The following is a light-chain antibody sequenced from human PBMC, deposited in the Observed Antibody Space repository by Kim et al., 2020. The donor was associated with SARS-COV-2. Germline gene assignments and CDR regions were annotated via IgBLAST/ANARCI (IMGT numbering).Light chain of an antibody. CDR3: QAWDSTNMI. Sequence: SYELTQPPSVSVSPGQTARITCSGDKLGDRYVCXYQQKPGQSPVLVIYEDTKRPSGIPERFSGSHSGNTATLTISGTQPMDEADYYCQAWDSTNMIFG. CDR2: EDT. J-gene: IGLJ6*01. V-gene: IGLV3-1*01. CDR1: KLGDRY.